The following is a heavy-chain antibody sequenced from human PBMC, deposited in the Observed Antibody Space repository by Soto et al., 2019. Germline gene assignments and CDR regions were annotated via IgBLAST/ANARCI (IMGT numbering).Heavy chain of an antibody. D-gene: IGHD3-22*01. CDR3: AAHPKYYYDSSGYYYFDY. CDR2: IVVGSGNT. CDR1: GFTFTSSA. Sequence: SVKVSCKASGFTFTSSAVQWVRQARGQRLEWIGWIVVGSGNTNYAQKFQERVTITRDMSTSTAYMELSSLRSEDTAVYYCAAHPKYYYDSSGYYYFDYWGQGTLVTVSS. J-gene: IGHJ4*02. V-gene: IGHV1-58*01.